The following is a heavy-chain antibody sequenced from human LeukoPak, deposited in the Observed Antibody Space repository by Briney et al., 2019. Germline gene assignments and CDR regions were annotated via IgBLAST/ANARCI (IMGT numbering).Heavy chain of an antibody. V-gene: IGHV3-23*01. Sequence: GGSLRLSCAASGFTVSSNYMSWVRQAPGKGLEWVSAISGSGGSTYYADSVKGRFTISRDNSKNTLYLQMNSLRAEDTAVYYCAKSRGGVQYSYGFDYWGQGTLVTVSS. CDR1: GFTVSSNY. D-gene: IGHD5-18*01. CDR3: AKSRGGVQYSYGFDY. CDR2: ISGSGGST. J-gene: IGHJ4*02.